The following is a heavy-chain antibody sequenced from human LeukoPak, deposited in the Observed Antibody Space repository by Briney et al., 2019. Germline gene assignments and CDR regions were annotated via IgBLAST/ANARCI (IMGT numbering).Heavy chain of an antibody. CDR2: ISSSSSTI. Sequence: GGSLRLSCAASGFIFSSCSMNWVRQAPGKGLEWISYISSSSSTIYYADSVKGRFTISRDNAKNSVHLQMNSLRAEDTAAYFCARDYCTNGIYYTGRLDYWGQGTLVNVSS. CDR1: GFIFSSCS. V-gene: IGHV3-48*01. J-gene: IGHJ4*02. D-gene: IGHD2-8*01. CDR3: ARDYCTNGIYYTGRLDY.